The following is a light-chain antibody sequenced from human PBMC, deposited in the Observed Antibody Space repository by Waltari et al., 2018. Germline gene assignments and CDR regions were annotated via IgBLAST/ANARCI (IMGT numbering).Light chain of an antibody. V-gene: IGKV3-20*01. CDR3: QQYGSSPFI. CDR1: QNIRSNC. J-gene: IGKJ3*01. CDR2: DAS. Sequence: EIVLTQSPGTLSLSPGERATLSCRASQNIRSNCLAWYQQKPGHAPRPLIYDASTRATGIPDRFSGSGSGTDFTLTISRLEPEDFAVYYCQQYGSSPFIFGPGTKVDIK.